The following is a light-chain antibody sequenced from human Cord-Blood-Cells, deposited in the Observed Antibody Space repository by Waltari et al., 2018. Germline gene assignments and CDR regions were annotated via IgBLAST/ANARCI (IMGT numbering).Light chain of an antibody. CDR2: DVS. CDR1: SSDVGGYNY. CDR3: RSYTSNWV. Sequence: QSALTQPASVSGSPGQSITISCTGTSSDVGGYNYVSWYQQHPGKAPKRMIYDVSNRPSGVANRFSGSKSGNPASLTISGLQAEDEADYYCRSYTSNWVFGGGTKLTVL. J-gene: IGLJ3*02. V-gene: IGLV2-14*01.